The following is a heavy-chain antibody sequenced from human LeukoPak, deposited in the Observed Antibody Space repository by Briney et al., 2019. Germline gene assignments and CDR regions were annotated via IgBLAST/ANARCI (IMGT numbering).Heavy chain of an antibody. D-gene: IGHD2-2*01. CDR1: GGSISSYY. Sequence: SETLSLTCTVSGGSISSYYWSWIRQPAGKGLEWIGRIYTSGSTNYNPSLKSRVTISVDTSKNQFSLKLSSVTAADTAVYYCARDRVVVPAAMANNWFDPWGQGTLVTVSS. CDR2: IYTSGST. V-gene: IGHV4-4*07. CDR3: ARDRVVVPAAMANNWFDP. J-gene: IGHJ5*02.